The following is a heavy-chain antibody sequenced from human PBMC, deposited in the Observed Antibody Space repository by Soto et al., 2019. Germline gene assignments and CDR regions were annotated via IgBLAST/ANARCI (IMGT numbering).Heavy chain of an antibody. CDR3: ARNVKSAPVAGTCFDY. CDR1: GYTFTSYG. Sequence: EASVKVSCKASGYTFTSYGISWVRQAPGQGLEWMGWISAYNGNTNYAQKLQGRVTMTTDTSTSTAYMELRSLRSDDTAVYYCARNVKSAPVAGTCFDYWGQGTLVTVSS. V-gene: IGHV1-18*01. CDR2: ISAYNGNT. J-gene: IGHJ4*02. D-gene: IGHD6-19*01.